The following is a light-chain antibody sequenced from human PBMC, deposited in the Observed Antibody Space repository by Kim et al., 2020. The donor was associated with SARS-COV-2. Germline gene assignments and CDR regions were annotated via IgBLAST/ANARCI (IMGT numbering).Light chain of an antibody. J-gene: IGKJ3*01. CDR2: DAS. CDR3: QQYNNYSFT. Sequence: ASVGDRVTITCRASQNLNDQLAGLQHKPAKAPKFLIYDASILQSGVPSKFSGSGYGTEFTLTINSLQPDDFSTYYCQQYNNYSFTFGPGTKVDIK. V-gene: IGKV1-16*02. CDR1: QNLNDQ.